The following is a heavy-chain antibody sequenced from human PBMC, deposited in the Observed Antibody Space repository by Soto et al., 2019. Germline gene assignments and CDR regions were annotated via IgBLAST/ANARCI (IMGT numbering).Heavy chain of an antibody. Sequence: EVQLVESGGGLVQPGGSLRLSCAASGFTFSSYEMNWVRQAPGKGLEWVSYISSSGSTIYYADSVKGRFTISRDNAKNSLYLQMNSLRAEDTAVYYCAREGVDDSSGYYLGRNYYYGMDVWGQGTTVTVSS. CDR3: AREGVDDSSGYYLGRNYYYGMDV. CDR1: GFTFSSYE. CDR2: ISSSGSTI. D-gene: IGHD3-22*01. V-gene: IGHV3-48*03. J-gene: IGHJ6*02.